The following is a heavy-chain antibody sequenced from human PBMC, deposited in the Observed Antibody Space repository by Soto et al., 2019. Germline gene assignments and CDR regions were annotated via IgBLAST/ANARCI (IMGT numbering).Heavy chain of an antibody. Sequence: SETLSLTCTVSGGSISSGGYYWSWIRQHPGKGLEWIGYIYYSGSTYYNPSLKSRVTISVDTSKNQFSLKLSSVTAADTAVYYCAREVTQLAPHFGYWGQGTLVTVSS. CDR2: IYYSGST. CDR3: AREVTQLAPHFGY. D-gene: IGHD6-6*01. CDR1: GGSISSGGYY. V-gene: IGHV4-31*03. J-gene: IGHJ4*02.